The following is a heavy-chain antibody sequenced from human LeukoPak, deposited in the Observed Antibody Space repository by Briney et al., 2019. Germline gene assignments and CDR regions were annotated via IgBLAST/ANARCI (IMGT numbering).Heavy chain of an antibody. CDR1: AYTFTSYG. V-gene: IGHV1-18*04. CDR3: ARATTTVTISWFDP. Sequence: ASVKLSCKASAYTFTSYGISWGGQAPGQELEWRGWISAYNGNTDDARKFQGRVTMTTDTSTSTAYMELRNLRSDDTAVYYCARATTTVTISWFDPWGQGTLVTVSS. D-gene: IGHD4-11*01. J-gene: IGHJ5*02. CDR2: ISAYNGNT.